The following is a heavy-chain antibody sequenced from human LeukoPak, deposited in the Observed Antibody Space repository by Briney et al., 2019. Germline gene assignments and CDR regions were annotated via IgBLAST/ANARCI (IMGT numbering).Heavy chain of an antibody. CDR3: ARLEMATLTFDY. J-gene: IGHJ4*02. CDR2: IYDGGGT. D-gene: IGHD5-24*01. V-gene: IGHV3-53*01. CDR1: GFTFSSYT. Sequence: PGGSLRLSCAASGFTFSSYTMNWVRQAPGKGLEWVSVIYDGGGTYYADSVKGRFTISRDNSKNTLYLQMNSLRAEDTAVYYCARLEMATLTFDYWGQGTLVTVSS.